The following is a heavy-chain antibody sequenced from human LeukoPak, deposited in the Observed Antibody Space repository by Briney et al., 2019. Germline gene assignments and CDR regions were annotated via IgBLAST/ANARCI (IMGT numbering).Heavy chain of an antibody. CDR1: GGSFSGYY. Sequence: SETLSLTCAVYGGSFSGYYWSWIRQPPGKGLEWIGEINHSGGTNYNPSLKSRVTISVDTSKNQFSLKLSSVTAADTAVYYCARVPVRITMVRGVISGGLSGWFDPWGQGTLVTVSS. V-gene: IGHV4-34*01. D-gene: IGHD3-10*01. CDR2: INHSGGT. J-gene: IGHJ5*02. CDR3: ARVPVRITMVRGVISGGLSGWFDP.